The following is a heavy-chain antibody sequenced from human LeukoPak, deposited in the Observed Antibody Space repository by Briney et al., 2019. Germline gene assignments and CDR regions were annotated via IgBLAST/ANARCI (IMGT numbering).Heavy chain of an antibody. V-gene: IGHV1-2*02. J-gene: IGHJ3*01. Sequence: GASVKVSCKASGYTFTGYYMHWVRQAPGQGLEWMGWINPNSGGTNYAQKFQGRVTITRDTSISTAYLEVNTLRSDDTAVCYCARYFSEKNIFDFWGQGTMVTVSS. CDR1: GYTFTGYY. CDR3: ARYFSEKNIFDF. CDR2: INPNSGGT. D-gene: IGHD2/OR15-2a*01.